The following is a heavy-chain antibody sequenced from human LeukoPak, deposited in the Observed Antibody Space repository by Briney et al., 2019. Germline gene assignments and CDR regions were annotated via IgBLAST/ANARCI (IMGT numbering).Heavy chain of an antibody. V-gene: IGHV3-23*01. Sequence: PGGSLRLSCAASEFTFRNYPMSWVRQAPGKGLEWVSAITGSGASTYYADSVKGRFTISRDNSKNTLYLQMGSLRAEDMAVYYCARERLGVVIFDDAFDIWGQGTMVTVSS. CDR1: EFTFRNYP. CDR2: ITGSGAST. D-gene: IGHD3-3*01. CDR3: ARERLGVVIFDDAFDI. J-gene: IGHJ3*02.